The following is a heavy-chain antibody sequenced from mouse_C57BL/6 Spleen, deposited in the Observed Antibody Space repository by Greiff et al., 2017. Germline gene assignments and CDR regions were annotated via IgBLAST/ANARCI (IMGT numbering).Heavy chain of an antibody. CDR3: ATLYYYGSSYGFAY. CDR2: INPNNGGT. J-gene: IGHJ3*01. CDR1: GYTFTDYN. D-gene: IGHD1-1*01. Sequence: EVQLQQSGPELVKPGASVKIPCKASGYTFTDYNMDWVKQSHGKSLEWIGDINPNNGGTNYNQKFKGKATLTVDKSSSTAYMELRSLTSEDTAVYYCATLYYYGSSYGFAYWGQGTLVTVSA. V-gene: IGHV1-18*01.